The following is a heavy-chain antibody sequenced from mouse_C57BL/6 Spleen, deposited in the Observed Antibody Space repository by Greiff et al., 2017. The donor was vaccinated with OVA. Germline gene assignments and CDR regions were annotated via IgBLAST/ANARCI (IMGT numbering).Heavy chain of an antibody. CDR3: ARQRGPAWFAY. V-gene: IGHV5-6*01. CDR1: GFTFSSYG. CDR2: ISSGGSYT. J-gene: IGHJ3*01. Sequence: VQLKESGGDLVKPGGSLKLSCAASGFTFSSYGMSWVRQTPDKRLEWVATISSGGSYTYYPDSVKGRFTISRDNAKNTLYLQMSSLKSEDTAMYYCARQRGPAWFAYWGQGTLVTVSA.